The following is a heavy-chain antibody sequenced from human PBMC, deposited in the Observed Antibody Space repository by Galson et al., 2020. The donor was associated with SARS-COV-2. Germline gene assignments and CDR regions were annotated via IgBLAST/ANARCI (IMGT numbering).Heavy chain of an antibody. J-gene: IGHJ4*02. Sequence: SQTLSLTCAVYGGSFSGYYWSWIRQPPRKGLEWIGEINSSGSTHYNPSLQSRVTISVDTSKNHFYLKLSSVTAADTAVYYCAREENVFLVVTATRMCYFDYWGRGTLATVSS. CDR2: INSSGST. D-gene: IGHD2-21*02. V-gene: IGHV4-34*01. CDR3: AREENVFLVVTATRMCYFDY. CDR1: GGSFSGYY.